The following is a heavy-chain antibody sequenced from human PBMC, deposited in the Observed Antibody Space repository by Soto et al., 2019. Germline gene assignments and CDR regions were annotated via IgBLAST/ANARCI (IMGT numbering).Heavy chain of an antibody. V-gene: IGHV3-48*03. CDR3: ERDRNLGVGATSH. Sequence: GGSLRLSCAASGFTFSSYEMNWVRQAPGKGLEWVSYISSSGSTIYYADSVKGRFTISRDNAKNSLYLQMNSLRAEDTAVYYCERDRNLGVGATSHWGQGTLVTVSS. CDR1: GFTFSSYE. D-gene: IGHD1-26*01. J-gene: IGHJ4*02. CDR2: ISSSGSTI.